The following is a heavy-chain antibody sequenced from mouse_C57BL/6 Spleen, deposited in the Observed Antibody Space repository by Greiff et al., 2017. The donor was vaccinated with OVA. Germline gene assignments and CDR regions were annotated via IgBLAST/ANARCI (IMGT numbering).Heavy chain of an antibody. CDR1: GFTFSDFY. CDR2: SRNKANDYTT. CDR3: AREGDYDGYWYFDV. D-gene: IGHD2-4*01. V-gene: IGHV7-1*01. Sequence: EVKVVESGGGLVQSGRSLRLSCATSGFTFSDFYMEWVRQAPGKGLEWIAASRNKANDYTTEYSASVKGRFIVSRDTSQSILYLQMNALRAEDTAIYYCAREGDYDGYWYFDVWGTGTTVTVSS. J-gene: IGHJ1*03.